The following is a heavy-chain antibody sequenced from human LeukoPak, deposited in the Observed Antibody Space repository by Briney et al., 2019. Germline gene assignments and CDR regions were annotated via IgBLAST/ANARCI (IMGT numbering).Heavy chain of an antibody. V-gene: IGHV1-2*02. CDR1: GYTFTGYY. D-gene: IGHD5-24*01. Sequence: GASVKVSCKASGYTFTGYYMHWVRQAPGQGLEWMGWINPNSGGTNYAQKFQGRVTMTRDTSISTAYMELSRLRSDDTAVYYCARADDVEMATILNYFDYWGQGTLVTVSS. J-gene: IGHJ4*02. CDR3: ARADDVEMATILNYFDY. CDR2: INPNSGGT.